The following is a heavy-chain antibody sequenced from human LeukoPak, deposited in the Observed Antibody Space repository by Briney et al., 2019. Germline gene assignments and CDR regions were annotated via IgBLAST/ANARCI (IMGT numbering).Heavy chain of an antibody. V-gene: IGHV3-48*03. Sequence: GGSLCPTCATSGFTFSNYELNWVRQAPGKGLEWVSYISPSGSTMYYTDSVKGRFTISTDNDKKSLYLQMNSMRAEDTAVYYCGRGGYCSGGTCYRFNPFDIWGQGTTVTVSS. CDR2: ISPSGSTM. D-gene: IGHD2-15*01. CDR3: GRGGYCSGGTCYRFNPFDI. CDR1: GFTFSNYE. J-gene: IGHJ3*02.